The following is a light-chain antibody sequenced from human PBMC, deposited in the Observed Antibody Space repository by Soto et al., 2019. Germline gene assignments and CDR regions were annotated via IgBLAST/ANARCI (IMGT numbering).Light chain of an antibody. Sequence: EIVLTQSPDTLSSSPGERATLSCRASQAVSNAYLAWYQHKPGQVPRLLIHGAINRATGIPDRFSGGGSGTDFTLTITRLEPEDFAVYYWQQFASSPYTFGQGTKVEIK. CDR2: GAI. CDR3: QQFASSPYT. J-gene: IGKJ2*01. V-gene: IGKV3-20*01. CDR1: QAVSNAY.